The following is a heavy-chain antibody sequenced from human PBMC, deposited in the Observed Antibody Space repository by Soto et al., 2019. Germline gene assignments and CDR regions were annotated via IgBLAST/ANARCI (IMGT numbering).Heavy chain of an antibody. Sequence: TLSLTCAVYGGSFSGYYWSWIRQPPGKGLERIGEINNGGSSNYNPSLKSRGSMSVGTSNNQFSLKLTSVTAADTAVYYCARGRGDGYNQNWYFDLWGRGTLVTVSS. J-gene: IGHJ2*01. CDR3: ARGRGDGYNQNWYFDL. CDR1: GGSFSGYY. D-gene: IGHD3-10*01. CDR2: INNGGSS. V-gene: IGHV4-34*01.